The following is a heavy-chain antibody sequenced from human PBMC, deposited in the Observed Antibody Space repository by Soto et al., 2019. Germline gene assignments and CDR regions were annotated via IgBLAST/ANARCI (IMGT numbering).Heavy chain of an antibody. Sequence: GGSLRLSCAASGFTFSSYSMNWVRQAPGKGLEWVSSISSSSSYIYYADSVKGRFTISRDNAKNSLYLQMNSLRAEDTAVYYCARMMMGATAWFDPWGQGTLVTVSS. CDR1: GFTFSSYS. CDR2: ISSSSSYI. D-gene: IGHD1-26*01. CDR3: ARMMMGATAWFDP. J-gene: IGHJ5*02. V-gene: IGHV3-21*01.